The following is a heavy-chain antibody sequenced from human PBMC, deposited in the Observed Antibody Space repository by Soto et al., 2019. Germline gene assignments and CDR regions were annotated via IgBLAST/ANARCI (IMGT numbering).Heavy chain of an antibody. J-gene: IGHJ5*02. CDR3: AMVRGNLLLLWFDP. CDR2: IYHSGTT. Sequence: QVQLQESGPGLVKHSQTLSLTCNVSGGSISSGGYYWSWIRQHPGKGLEWIGYIYHSGTTYYNPSLKGEVTISVDTSKNQFSLRLTSMTAADTAVYSCAMVRGNLLLLWFDPWSQVTLGTVSS. CDR1: GGSISSGGYY. V-gene: IGHV4-31*01. D-gene: IGHD2-2*01.